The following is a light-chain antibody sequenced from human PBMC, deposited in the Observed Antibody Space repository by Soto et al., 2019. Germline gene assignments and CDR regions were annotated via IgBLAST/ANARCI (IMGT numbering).Light chain of an antibody. Sequence: DIQLTQSPSFLSASLGDRVTITCRASQGISSFLAWYQQKPGKVPKLLIYAASTLQGGVPSRLSGSGSGTQFILTISSLQPEDVATYYCQQIHTYPITFGQGTRLEI. CDR2: AAS. V-gene: IGKV1-9*01. CDR1: QGISSF. J-gene: IGKJ5*01. CDR3: QQIHTYPIT.